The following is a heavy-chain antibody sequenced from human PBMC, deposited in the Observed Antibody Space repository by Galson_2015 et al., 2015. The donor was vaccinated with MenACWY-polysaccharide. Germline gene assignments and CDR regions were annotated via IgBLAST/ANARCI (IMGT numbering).Heavy chain of an antibody. J-gene: IGHJ4*02. Sequence: SLRLSCAAAGFTFSSYAMSWVRQAPGKGLEWAPSMRGSGGRTYYGDSDKGRFTISRDNSKNTLYLQMNGLRAEDTAIYYCATLSAYPYRSPYYSDYCGQGTLVTVSS. V-gene: IGHV3-23*01. CDR3: ATLSAYPYRSPYYSDY. CDR2: MRGSGGRT. D-gene: IGHD2-21*01. CDR1: GFTFSSYA.